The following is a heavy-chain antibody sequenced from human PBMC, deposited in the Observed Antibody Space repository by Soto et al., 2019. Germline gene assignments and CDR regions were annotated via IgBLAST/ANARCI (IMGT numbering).Heavy chain of an antibody. V-gene: IGHV3-30*18. CDR3: AKDQGYGGHNWFDP. Sequence: QVQLVESGGGVVQPGRSLRLSCAASGFTFSSYGMHWVRQAPGKGLEWVAVISYDGSNKYYADSVKGRFTISRDNTKNTLYLQMNSLRAEDTAVYYCAKDQGYGGHNWFDPWGQGTLVTVSS. J-gene: IGHJ5*02. CDR1: GFTFSSYG. CDR2: ISYDGSNK. D-gene: IGHD5-12*01.